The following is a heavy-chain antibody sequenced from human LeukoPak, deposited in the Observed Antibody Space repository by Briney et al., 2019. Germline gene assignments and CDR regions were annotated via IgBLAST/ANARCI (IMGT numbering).Heavy chain of an antibody. CDR3: ARYDSSGYYYVY. CDR2: IYHSGST. CDR1: GYSISSGYY. J-gene: IGHJ4*02. D-gene: IGHD3-22*01. Sequence: SETLSLTCTVSGYSISSGYYWGWIRQPPGKGLEWIGSIYHSGSTYYNPSLKSRVTISVDTSKNQFSLKLSSVTAADTAVYYCARYDSSGYYYVYWGQGTLVTVSS. V-gene: IGHV4-38-2*02.